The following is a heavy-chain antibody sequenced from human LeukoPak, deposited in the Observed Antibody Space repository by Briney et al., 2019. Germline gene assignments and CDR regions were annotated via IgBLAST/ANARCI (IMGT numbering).Heavy chain of an antibody. D-gene: IGHD3-10*01. CDR1: GRSISSSSYY. J-gene: IGHJ4*02. CDR3: GRHPRDYYGSGPVDY. Sequence: PSDTLSLPCTLSGRSISSSSYYWRWIRQPPGKGLEWIGSIYYSGSTYYNPNLKSRVTISVDTSKNQFSLKLRSVAAADTAVYSCGRHPRDYYGSGPVDYWGQGTLVTVSS. V-gene: IGHV4-39*01. CDR2: IYYSGST.